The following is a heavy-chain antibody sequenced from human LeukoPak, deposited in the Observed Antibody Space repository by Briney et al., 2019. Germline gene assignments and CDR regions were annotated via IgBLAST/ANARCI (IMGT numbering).Heavy chain of an antibody. CDR1: GYSFTLYW. CDR3: ARVERVYGSGSYYNYNYGLDV. J-gene: IGHJ6*02. V-gene: IGHV5-51*01. CDR2: IYPDDSKI. D-gene: IGHD3-10*01. Sequence: GESLKISSEGSGYSFTLYWSAWVRQMPGKGLEWMGIIYPDDSKIRYSPSFQGQVTISADKSISTAYLQWSSLKASDTAVYYCARVERVYGSGSYYNYNYGLDVWGQGTTVTVAS.